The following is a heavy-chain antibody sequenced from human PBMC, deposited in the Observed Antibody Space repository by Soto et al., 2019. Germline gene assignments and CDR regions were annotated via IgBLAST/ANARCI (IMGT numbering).Heavy chain of an antibody. CDR1: GYTVSNFW. CDR3: ARSPRSSPYFDY. J-gene: IGHJ4*02. Sequence: GESLKISCHGSGYTVSNFWIGWVRQLPGKGLEWMGIIYPGDHETRYSPSFHGKVTISADKSINTAYLQWNSLEASDTAFYFCARSPRSSPYFDYWGQGARVTVSS. V-gene: IGHV5-51*01. CDR2: IYPGDHET. D-gene: IGHD6-13*01.